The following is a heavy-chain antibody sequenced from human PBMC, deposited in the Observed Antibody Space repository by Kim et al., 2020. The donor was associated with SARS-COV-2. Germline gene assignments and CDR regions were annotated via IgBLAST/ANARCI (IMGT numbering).Heavy chain of an antibody. Sequence: YDGSNKYYAESVKGRFIISRDNSKNTLYLQMNSLRAEDTAVYYCARDLDYWGQGTLVTVSS. CDR3: ARDLDY. V-gene: IGHV3-30*01. J-gene: IGHJ4*02. CDR2: YDGSNK.